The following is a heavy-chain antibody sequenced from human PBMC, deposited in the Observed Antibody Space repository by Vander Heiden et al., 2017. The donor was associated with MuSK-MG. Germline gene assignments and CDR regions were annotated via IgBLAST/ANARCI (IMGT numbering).Heavy chain of an antibody. D-gene: IGHD4-17*01. CDR1: GGSISSSSYY. Sequence: QLQLQESGPGLVKPSETLSLTCTVSGGSISSSSYYWGWIRQPPGKGLEWIGSIYYSGSTYYNPALKSRVTISVDTSKNQFSLKMRSVPAADTAVYYFARGITVTTGGVDYWVQGTLVTIYS. V-gene: IGHV4-39*01. J-gene: IGHJ4*02. CDR2: IYYSGST. CDR3: ARGITVTTGGVDY.